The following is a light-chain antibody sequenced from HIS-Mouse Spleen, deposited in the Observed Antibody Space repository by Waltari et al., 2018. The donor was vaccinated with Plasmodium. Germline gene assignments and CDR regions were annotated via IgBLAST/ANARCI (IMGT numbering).Light chain of an antibody. Sequence: DIQMTQSPSSLSASVGDRVTITCRASQSISNYLNWYQQKPGKAPKFLIYAASKLQSGVPSRVSGSGSGTDFTLTISSLQPEDVATYYCQQSYSTWTFGQGTKVEIK. CDR3: QQSYSTWT. V-gene: IGKV1-39*01. CDR1: QSISNY. J-gene: IGKJ1*01. CDR2: AAS.